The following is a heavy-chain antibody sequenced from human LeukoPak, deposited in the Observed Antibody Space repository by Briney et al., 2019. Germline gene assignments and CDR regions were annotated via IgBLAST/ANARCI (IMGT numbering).Heavy chain of an antibody. CDR2: IRYNGNNQ. CDR1: GFTFNKYG. CDR3: AKDSAFYYIDV. Sequence: PGGSLRLSCAASGFTFNKYGMHWVRQAPGKGLEWVAFIRYNGNNQYYADSVKGRFTISRDNSKNTLYLQMNSLKGDDTAVYYCAKDSAFYYIDVWGKGTTVIISS. V-gene: IGHV3-30*02. J-gene: IGHJ6*03. D-gene: IGHD3-10*01.